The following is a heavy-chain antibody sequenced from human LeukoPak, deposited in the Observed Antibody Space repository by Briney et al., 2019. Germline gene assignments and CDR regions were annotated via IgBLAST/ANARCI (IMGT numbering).Heavy chain of an antibody. CDR1: GGTFSSYA. CDR2: IIPIFGTA. Sequence: SVKVSCKASGGTFSSYAISWVRQAPGQGLEWMGGIIPIFGTANCAQKFQGRVTITTDESTSTAYMELSSLRSEDTAVYYCASWFSSPSSNWFDPWGQGTLVTVSS. CDR3: ASWFSSPSSNWFDP. V-gene: IGHV1-69*05. J-gene: IGHJ5*02. D-gene: IGHD6-6*01.